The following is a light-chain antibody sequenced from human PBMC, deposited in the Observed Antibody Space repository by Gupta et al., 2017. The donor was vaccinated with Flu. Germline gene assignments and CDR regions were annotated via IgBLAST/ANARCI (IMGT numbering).Light chain of an antibody. V-gene: IGLV3-25*03. CDR2: NDN. CDR1: EWPGRN. J-gene: IGLJ2*01. CDR3: QSADSSGPSVI. Sequence: VEWPGRNTYWYKQEPAKAPILVIYNDNERPSGIHERFSGSCSGTTVTFTIIGVQSENEADYNCQSADSSGPSVIFGGGTKLTVL.